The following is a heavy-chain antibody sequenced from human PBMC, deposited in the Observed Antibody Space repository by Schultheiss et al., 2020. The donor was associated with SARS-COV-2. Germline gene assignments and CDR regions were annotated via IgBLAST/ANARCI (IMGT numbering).Heavy chain of an antibody. CDR2: SWYDGSNK. CDR3: ARGLQGHHAFDI. CDR1: GFTVSSNY. V-gene: IGHV3-33*08. Sequence: GGSLRLSCAASGFTVSSNYMSWVRQAPGKGLEWVAVSWYDGSNKYYADSVKGRFTISRDNSKNTLYLQMNSLRAEDTAVYYCARGLQGHHAFDIWGQGTMVTVSS. J-gene: IGHJ3*02. D-gene: IGHD5-24*01.